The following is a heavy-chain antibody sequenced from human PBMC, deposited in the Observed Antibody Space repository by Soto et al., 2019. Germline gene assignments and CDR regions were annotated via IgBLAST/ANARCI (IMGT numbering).Heavy chain of an antibody. V-gene: IGHV1-69*13. D-gene: IGHD6-19*01. CDR2: IIPMFGTA. CDR1: GGTFGRNA. Sequence: SVKVSCKASGGTFGRNAINWVRQAPGQGLEWMGGIIPMFGTANHAQKFRDRIVITADESTNTAYLELNSLRYEDTAIYYCARPQGSGWRFNALDFWGQGTVVTVSS. CDR3: ARPQGSGWRFNALDF. J-gene: IGHJ3*01.